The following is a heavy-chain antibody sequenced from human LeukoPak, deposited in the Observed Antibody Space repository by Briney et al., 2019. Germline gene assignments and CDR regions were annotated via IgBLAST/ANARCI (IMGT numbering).Heavy chain of an antibody. CDR2: TYYRSKWYD. Sequence: SQTLSLTCAISGDIVSSNSATWNWIRQSPSRGLEWLGRTYYRSKWYDDYAVSVKSRITINPDTSKNQFSLQLNSVTPEDTAVYYCTRGWSVVSFLGWFDPWGQGTLVTVSS. CDR3: TRGWSVVSFLGWFDP. V-gene: IGHV6-1*01. D-gene: IGHD4-23*01. CDR1: GDIVSSNSAT. J-gene: IGHJ5*02.